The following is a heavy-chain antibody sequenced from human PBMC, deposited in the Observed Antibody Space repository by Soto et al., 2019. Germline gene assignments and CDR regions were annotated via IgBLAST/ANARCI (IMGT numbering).Heavy chain of an antibody. J-gene: IGHJ4*02. CDR1: GFTFRDYV. CDR3: AKSFSSNWYDYFDY. D-gene: IGHD6-13*01. V-gene: IGHV3-23*01. Sequence: GWPLRLSCEDSGFTFRDYVVSWFRQAPLNVMEWVSAISGSGGSTYYADSVKGRFTISRDKSKNTLYLHMNSLRAEDTALYYCAKSFSSNWYDYFDYWGQGSLVTVS. CDR2: ISGSGGST.